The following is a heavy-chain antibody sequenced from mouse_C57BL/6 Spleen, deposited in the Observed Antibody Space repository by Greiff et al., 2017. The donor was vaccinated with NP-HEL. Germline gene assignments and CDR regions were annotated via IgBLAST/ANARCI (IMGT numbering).Heavy chain of an antibody. CDR2: IWWDDDK. D-gene: IGHD1-1*01. Sequence: QVTLKESGPGILQPSQTLSLTCSFSGFSLSTFGMGVGWIRQPSGKGLEWLAHIWWDDDKYYNPALKSRLTISKDTSKNQVFLKIANVDTADTATYYCAREDYGSPYYAMDYWGQGTSVTVSS. V-gene: IGHV8-8*01. CDR3: AREDYGSPYYAMDY. J-gene: IGHJ4*01. CDR1: GFSLSTFGMG.